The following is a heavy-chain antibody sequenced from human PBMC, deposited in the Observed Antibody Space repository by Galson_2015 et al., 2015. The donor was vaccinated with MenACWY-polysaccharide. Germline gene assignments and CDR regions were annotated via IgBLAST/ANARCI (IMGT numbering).Heavy chain of an antibody. CDR2: ISSRGGII. CDR3: ARAAWLDF. J-gene: IGHJ4*02. V-gene: IGHV3-11*01. CDR1: GGSFSGYY. Sequence: LSLTCAVYGGSFSGYYWSWIRQAPGKGLEWVSSISSRGGIIYYADSVKGRFTISRDNAKNSLFLQMNSLRAEDTAVYYCARAAWLDFWGQGTLVTVSS. D-gene: IGHD5-24*01.